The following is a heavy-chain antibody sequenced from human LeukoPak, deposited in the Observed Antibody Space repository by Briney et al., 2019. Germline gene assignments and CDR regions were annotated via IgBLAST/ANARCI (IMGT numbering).Heavy chain of an antibody. Sequence: ASVKVSCKASGYTFTGYYMHWVRQAPGQGLEWMGWISAYNGNTNYAQKLQGRVTMTTDTSTSTAYMELRSLRSDDTAVYYCARVVRETMTPFDYWGQGTLATVSS. CDR2: ISAYNGNT. CDR3: ARVVRETMTPFDY. J-gene: IGHJ4*02. V-gene: IGHV1-18*04. D-gene: IGHD3-22*01. CDR1: GYTFTGYY.